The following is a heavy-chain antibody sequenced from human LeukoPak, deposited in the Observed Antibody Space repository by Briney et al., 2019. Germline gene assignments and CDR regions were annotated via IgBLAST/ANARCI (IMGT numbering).Heavy chain of an antibody. CDR3: AKDHLPGIVVADRDY. Sequence: PGGSLRLSCAASGFTFSNAWMSWVRQAPGKGLEWVGRIKSKTDGGTTDYAAPVKGRFTISRDDSKNTLYLQINSLRAEDTAIYYCAKDHLPGIVVADRDYWGQGTLVTVSS. CDR1: GFTFSNAW. CDR2: IKSKTDGGTT. J-gene: IGHJ4*02. V-gene: IGHV3-15*01. D-gene: IGHD6-19*01.